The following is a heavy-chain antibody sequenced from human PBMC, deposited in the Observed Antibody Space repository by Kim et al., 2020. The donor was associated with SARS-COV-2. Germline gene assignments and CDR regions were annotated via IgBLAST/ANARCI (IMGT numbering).Heavy chain of an antibody. CDR1: GYTFIGYF. V-gene: IGHV1-2*02. CDR2: INRNNGGT. CDR3: STGNAIYYFDS. Sequence: ASVKVSCKASGYTFIGYFLHWLRQAPGHGLEWMGWINRNNGGTNYAQNFQGRVTMTRDTSINTAFIELSGLTSGDPAVYYFSTGNAIYYFDSWCKGTLLT. J-gene: IGHJ4*02.